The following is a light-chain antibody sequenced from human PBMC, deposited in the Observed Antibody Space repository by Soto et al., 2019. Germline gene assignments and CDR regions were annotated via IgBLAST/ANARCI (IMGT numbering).Light chain of an antibody. CDR3: SSYGGSINYVV. J-gene: IGLJ2*01. CDR2: EVS. V-gene: IGLV2-8*01. CDR1: SSDVGAYNY. Sequence: QSALTQPPSASGSPGQSVTISCTGTSSDVGAYNYVSWYQHHPGKAPKLLIYEVSQRPSGVPDRFSGSKSGNTASLTVSGLQAEDEADYYCSSYGGSINYVVFGGGTKLTVL.